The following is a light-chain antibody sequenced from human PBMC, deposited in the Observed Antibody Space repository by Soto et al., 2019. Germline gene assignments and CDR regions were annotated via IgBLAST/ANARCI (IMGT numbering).Light chain of an antibody. J-gene: IGKJ1*01. V-gene: IGKV3-20*01. CDR1: QSVSSSY. CDR3: QQYGSSPWT. CDR2: GAS. Sequence: EIGLTQSPGTLSFSPGKRATPSRRASQSVSSSYLAWYQQKPGQAPRLLIYGASSRATGIPDRFSGSGSGTDFTLTISRLEPEDFAVYYCQQYGSSPWTFGQGTKVDIK.